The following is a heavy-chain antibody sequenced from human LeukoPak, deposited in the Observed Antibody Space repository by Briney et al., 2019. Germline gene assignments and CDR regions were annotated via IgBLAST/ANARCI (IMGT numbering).Heavy chain of an antibody. CDR3: AKALYWGGESRDAFDI. J-gene: IGHJ3*02. D-gene: IGHD7-27*01. CDR2: ISGSGGST. CDR1: GFTFSSYA. Sequence: GGSLRLSCAASGFTFSSYAMSWVRQAPGKGLEWVSAISGSGGSTYYADSVKGRFTISRDNSKNTLYLQMNSLRAEDTAVYYCAKALYWGGESRDAFDIWGQGTMVTVSS. V-gene: IGHV3-23*01.